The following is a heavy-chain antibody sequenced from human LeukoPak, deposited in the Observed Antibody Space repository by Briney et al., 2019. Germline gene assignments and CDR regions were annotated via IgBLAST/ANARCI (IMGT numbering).Heavy chain of an antibody. D-gene: IGHD3-10*01. CDR3: AREGLYGSGSYGAFDI. CDR1: GFTFSTYN. J-gene: IGHJ3*02. V-gene: IGHV3-7*01. CDR2: IKHDGSEK. Sequence: GGSLRLSCAVSGFTFSTYNMSWVRQAPGKGLEWVAHIKHDGSEKYYVDSVKGRFTISRDNAKKSLYLQMNSLTAEDTAVYYCAREGLYGSGSYGAFDIWGQGTMVTVSS.